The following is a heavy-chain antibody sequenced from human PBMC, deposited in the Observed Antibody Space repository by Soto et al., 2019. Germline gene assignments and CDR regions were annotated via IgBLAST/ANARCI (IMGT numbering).Heavy chain of an antibody. CDR1: GFTFSSYG. Sequence: QVQLVESGGGVVQPGRSLRLSCAASGFTFSSYGMHWVRQAPGKGLEWVAVISYDGSNKYYADSVKGRFTISRDNSKNTLYLQMNSLRAEDTAVYYCAKARRDSGMDVWGQGTTVTVSS. V-gene: IGHV3-30*18. CDR3: AKARRDSGMDV. J-gene: IGHJ6*02. CDR2: ISYDGSNK.